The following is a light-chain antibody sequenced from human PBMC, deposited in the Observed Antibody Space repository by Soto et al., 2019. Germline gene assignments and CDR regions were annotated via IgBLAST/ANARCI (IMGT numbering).Light chain of an antibody. V-gene: IGKV1-9*01. J-gene: IGKJ1*01. CDR2: AAS. CDR1: QGISSY. Sequence: DIQLPQSPSFLSASVGDRVTITCRASQGISSYLAWYQQKPGKAPELLIYAASTLQSGVPSRFSGSGSGTDFTLTISSLQPEDSATYYCQQLNTYPPWTFGQGTKVDIK. CDR3: QQLNTYPPWT.